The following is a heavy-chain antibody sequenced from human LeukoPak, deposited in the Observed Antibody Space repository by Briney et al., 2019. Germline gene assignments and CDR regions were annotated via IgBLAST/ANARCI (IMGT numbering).Heavy chain of an antibody. D-gene: IGHD5-24*01. CDR1: GFSLSTSGVG. J-gene: IGHJ2*01. CDR2: IYWNDDK. V-gene: IGHV2-5*01. Sequence: SGPTLVKPTQTLTLTCTFSGFSLSTSGVGVGWIRQPPGKALEWLSLIYWNDDKRYSPSLKSRLTITKDTSKNQVVLKMTNMDXXXXXXXXXXXXXXWLQLLGWYFDLWGRGTLVTVSS. CDR3: XXXXXWLQLLGWYFDL.